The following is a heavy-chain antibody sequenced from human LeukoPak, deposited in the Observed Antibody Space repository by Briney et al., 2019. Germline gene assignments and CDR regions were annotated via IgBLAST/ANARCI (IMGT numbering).Heavy chain of an antibody. D-gene: IGHD3-9*01. Sequence: SETLSLTCTVSGGSISSYYWSCIRQPARKGLWWVGRIYTSVSTNYTPSLKSRVTMSVDTSKNQFSLKLSSVTAADTAVYSCASELGDYDILTGYYPFDPWGQGTLVTVSS. CDR3: ASELGDYDILTGYYPFDP. J-gene: IGHJ5*02. CDR1: GGSISSYY. V-gene: IGHV4-4*07. CDR2: IYTSVST.